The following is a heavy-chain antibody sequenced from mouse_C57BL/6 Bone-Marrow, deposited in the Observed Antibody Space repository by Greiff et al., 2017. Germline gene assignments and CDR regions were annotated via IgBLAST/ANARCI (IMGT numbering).Heavy chain of an antibody. CDR3: ARQGLLRGAY. CDR1: GYTFTSYW. CDR2: IDPSDSYT. J-gene: IGHJ3*01. Sequence: QVQLKESGAELVKPGASVKLSCKASGYTFTSYWMQWVKQRPGQGLEWIGEIDPSDSYTNYNPKFKGKATLTVDTSSSTAYMQLSSLTAEDSAVYYCARQGLLRGAYWGQGTLVTVSA. D-gene: IGHD2-3*01. V-gene: IGHV1-50*01.